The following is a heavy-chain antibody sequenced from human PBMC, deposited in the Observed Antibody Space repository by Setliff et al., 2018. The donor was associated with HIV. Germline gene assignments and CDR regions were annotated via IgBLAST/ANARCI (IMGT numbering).Heavy chain of an antibody. J-gene: IGHJ6*02. CDR3: ARHDITLVRGLV. V-gene: IGHV4-38-2*01. Sequence: SETLSLTCAVSGYSISSGYYWGWIRQPPGKGLEWIGSIYHSGSTYYNPSLKSRVTISVDTSKNQFSLKVNSVTAADTAVYYCARHDITLVRGLVWGQGTTVTVSS. CDR2: IYHSGST. CDR1: GYSISSGYY. D-gene: IGHD3-10*01.